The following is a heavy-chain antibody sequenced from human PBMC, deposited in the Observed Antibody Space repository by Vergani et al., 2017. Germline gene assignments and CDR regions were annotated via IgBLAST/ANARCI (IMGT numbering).Heavy chain of an antibody. CDR2: ISGSGGST. D-gene: IGHD4-17*01. CDR1: GFTFSSYA. Sequence: EVQLLESGGGLVQPGGSLRLSCAASGFTFSSYAMSWVRQAPGKGLEWVSAISGSGGSTYYADSVKGRFTISRDKSKNTLYLKMNSLSAEDTAVYYCASDRDNTVTTMGAFDIWGQGTMVTVSS. V-gene: IGHV3-23*01. CDR3: ASDRDNTVTTMGAFDI. J-gene: IGHJ3*02.